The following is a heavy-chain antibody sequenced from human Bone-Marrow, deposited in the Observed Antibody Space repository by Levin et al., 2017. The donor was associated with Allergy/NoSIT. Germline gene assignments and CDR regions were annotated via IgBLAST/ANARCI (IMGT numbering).Heavy chain of an antibody. CDR1: GGSISSGVYF. CDR2: VSHSGIT. V-gene: IGHV4-31*03. D-gene: IGHD3-3*01. Sequence: SETLSLTCTVSGGSISSGVYFWSWIRQLPGKGLEWIGYVSHSGITFYNQSLKSRVTISGDTSKNLFSLNLSSVTAADTAVYYCAGGITVFGVVLAVNDAFDIWGQGTMVTVSS. CDR3: AGGITVFGVVLAVNDAFDI. J-gene: IGHJ3*02.